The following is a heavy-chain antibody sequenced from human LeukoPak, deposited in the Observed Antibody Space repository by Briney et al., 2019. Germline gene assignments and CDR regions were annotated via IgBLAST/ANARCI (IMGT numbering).Heavy chain of an antibody. J-gene: IGHJ4*02. V-gene: IGHV3-23*01. CDR2: ISGSGGST. D-gene: IGHD3-16*02. CDR1: GFTFSSYA. CDR3: AKDGSGDMITFGGVIANRFDY. Sequence: GGSLRLSCAASGFTFSSYAMSWVRQAPGKGLEWVSAISGSGGSTYYADSVRGRFTISRDNSKNTLYLQMNSLRAEDTAVYYCAKDGSGDMITFGGVIANRFDYWGQGTLVTVSS.